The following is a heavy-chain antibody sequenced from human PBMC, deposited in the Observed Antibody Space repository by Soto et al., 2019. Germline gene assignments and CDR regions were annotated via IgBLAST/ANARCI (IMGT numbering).Heavy chain of an antibody. CDR1: GGTFSSYA. V-gene: IGHV1-69*01. D-gene: IGHD3-22*01. Sequence: QVQLVQSGAEVKKPGSSVKVSCKASGGTFSSYAISWVRQAPGQGLEWMGGIIPIFGTANYAQKFQGRVTITADEFTSTAYMELSSLRSEDTAVYYCARDRRHYDSSGYYCYFDYWGQGTLVTVSS. J-gene: IGHJ4*02. CDR2: IIPIFGTA. CDR3: ARDRRHYDSSGYYCYFDY.